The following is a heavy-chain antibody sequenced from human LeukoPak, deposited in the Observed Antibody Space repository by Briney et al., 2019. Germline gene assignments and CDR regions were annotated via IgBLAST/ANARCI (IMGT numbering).Heavy chain of an antibody. J-gene: IGHJ6*02. CDR1: SGSIRSYY. V-gene: IGHV4-59*01. CDR2: INFSGTT. CDR3: ARGSGALYYGMDV. Sequence: SETLSLTCTVPSGSIRSYYWSWIRQPPGEGLEWIGYINFSGTTNYNPSLKSRVTISADTSKDQFSLRLTSVTAADTAVYYCARGSGALYYGMDVWGQGTTVTVSS. D-gene: IGHD3-10*01.